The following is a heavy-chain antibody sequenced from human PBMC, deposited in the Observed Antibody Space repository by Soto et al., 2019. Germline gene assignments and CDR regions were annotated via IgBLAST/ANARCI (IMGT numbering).Heavy chain of an antibody. Sequence: QVQLVESGGGVVQPGRSLRLSCAASGFTFSSYAMHWVRQAPGKGLEWVAVISYDGSNKYYADSVKGRFTISRDNSKNTLYLQMNSLRAEDTAVYYCARAPTRGGGSYCDYWGQGTLVTVSS. CDR1: GFTFSSYA. D-gene: IGHD3-16*01. CDR3: ARAPTRGGGSYCDY. CDR2: ISYDGSNK. V-gene: IGHV3-30-3*01. J-gene: IGHJ4*02.